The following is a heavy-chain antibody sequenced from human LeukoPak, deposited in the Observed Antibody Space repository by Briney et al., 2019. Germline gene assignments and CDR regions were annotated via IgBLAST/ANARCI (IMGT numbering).Heavy chain of an antibody. CDR3: ARDLGDYGDPVAGY. V-gene: IGHV4-34*01. Sequence: PSETLSLTCAVDGGSFSGYYWSWIRQPPGKGLEWIGEINHSGSTNYNPSLKSRVTISVDTSKNQFSLKLSSVNAADTAVYYCARDLGDYGDPVAGYWGQGTLVTVSS. J-gene: IGHJ4*02. D-gene: IGHD4-17*01. CDR1: GGSFSGYY. CDR2: INHSGST.